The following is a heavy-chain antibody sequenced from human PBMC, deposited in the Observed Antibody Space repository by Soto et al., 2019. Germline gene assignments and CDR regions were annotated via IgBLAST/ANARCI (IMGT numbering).Heavy chain of an antibody. CDR3: ARAQRGICYYYYGMDV. V-gene: IGHV3-66*01. J-gene: IGHJ6*02. CDR2: IYSGGST. CDR1: GFTVSSNY. Sequence: GGSLRLSCAASGFTVSSNYMSWVRQAPGKGLEWVSVIYSGGSTYYADSVKGRFTISRHNSKNTLYLQMNSLRAEDTAVYYCARAQRGICYYYYGMDVWGQGTTVTVSS. D-gene: IGHD3-16*01.